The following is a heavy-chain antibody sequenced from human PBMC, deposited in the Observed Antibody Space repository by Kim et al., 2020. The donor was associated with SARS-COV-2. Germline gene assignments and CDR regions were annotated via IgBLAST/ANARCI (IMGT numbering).Heavy chain of an antibody. D-gene: IGHD3-10*01. V-gene: IGHV3-11*05. Sequence: YADSVKGRFTIPRDNAKKSLFLQMNSLRAEDTAVYYCARVRVDYGTDAFDIWGQGTMVTVSS. J-gene: IGHJ3*02. CDR3: ARVRVDYGTDAFDI.